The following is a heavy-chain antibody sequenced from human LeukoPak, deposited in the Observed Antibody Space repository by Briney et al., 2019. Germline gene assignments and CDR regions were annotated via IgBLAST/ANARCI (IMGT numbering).Heavy chain of an antibody. D-gene: IGHD1-26*01. CDR2: RSRDGVNG. J-gene: IGHJ4*02. Sequence: GGSLRLSCAASGFSFSSNSMHWVRQAPGKGLEWVAVRSRDGVNGYYSESVKGRFTVSSDNSRNTVYLQMSGLSAEDTALYYCVRETLGAGDYWGQGTFVAVSS. CDR1: GFSFSSNS. CDR3: VRETLGAGDY. V-gene: IGHV3-30*03.